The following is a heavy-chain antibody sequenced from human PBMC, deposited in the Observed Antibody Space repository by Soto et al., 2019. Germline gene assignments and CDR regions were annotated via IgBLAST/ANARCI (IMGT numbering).Heavy chain of an antibody. D-gene: IGHD5-12*01. CDR3: ARDRVDKSGYPANGMDV. V-gene: IGHV1-3*01. J-gene: IGHJ6*02. CDR2: ISGATGNT. Sequence: QVQSLQSGAEVKKPGASVKVSCQASGYNFTKSAIHWVRQAPGQRLEWMGWISGATGNTKYSQKFQGRVTISRDTSTSKAYLELSRLKPEDTSVIYCARDRVDKSGYPANGMDVWGQGTMVTVSS. CDR1: GYNFTKSA.